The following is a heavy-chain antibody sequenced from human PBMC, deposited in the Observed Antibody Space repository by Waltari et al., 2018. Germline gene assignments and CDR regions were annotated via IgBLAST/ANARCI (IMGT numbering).Heavy chain of an antibody. D-gene: IGHD2-8*01. V-gene: IGHV3-23*01. CDR1: TFTFSNYA. J-gene: IGHJ3*02. CDR2: ISGWGGVT. Sequence: EVQVLESGGLLVQPGGSLRLSCAASTFTFSNYAMTWVRQAPGKGVEYISSISGWGGVTVYSNSVKGRFTISRENSKSTLYLQMNSLRGEDTATYYCAKDPNGDYIGAFDTWGQGTMVTVSP. CDR3: AKDPNGDYIGAFDT.